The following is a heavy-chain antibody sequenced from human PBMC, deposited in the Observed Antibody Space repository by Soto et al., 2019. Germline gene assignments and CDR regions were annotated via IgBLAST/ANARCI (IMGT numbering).Heavy chain of an antibody. CDR3: VRKYPGTRPFDY. CDR1: GFTFNSYA. CDR2: IGTDGNT. D-gene: IGHD2-2*01. J-gene: IGHJ4*01. V-gene: IGHV3-23*01. Sequence: GSLRLSCAASGFTFNSYAMNWVRQAPGKGLAWVSAIGTDGNTYYANSVKGRFTISRDNSRTTLYLQMNSLRVEDTALYYCVRKYPGTRPFDYWGQGTLVTVSS.